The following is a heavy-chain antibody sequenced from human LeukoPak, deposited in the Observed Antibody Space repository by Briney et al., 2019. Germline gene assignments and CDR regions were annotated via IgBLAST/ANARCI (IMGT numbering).Heavy chain of an antibody. D-gene: IGHD3-16*01. CDR3: ARGVEPLAANTLAY. J-gene: IGHJ4*02. CDR1: AFTVITND. CDR2: LYSDGNT. V-gene: IGHV3-53*01. Sequence: GGSLRLSCAASAFTVITNDMTWVRQAPGKGLEWFSVLYSDGNTKYADSVQGRFTISRDNSKNTLYLEMNSLSPDDTAVYYCARGVEPLAANTLAYWGQGTLVTVSS.